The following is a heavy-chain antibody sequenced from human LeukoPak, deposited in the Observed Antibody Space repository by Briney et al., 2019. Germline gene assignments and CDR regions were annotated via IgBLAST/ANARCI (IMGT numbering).Heavy chain of an antibody. V-gene: IGHV3-11*01. Sequence: GGSLRLSCAASGFTFSDYYMSWIRQAPGKGLEWVSYISSSGSTIYYADSVKGRFTISRDNAKNSLYLQMNSLRAEDTAVYYCAKDDPQQEPTFDYWGQGTLVTVSS. CDR2: ISSSGSTI. CDR3: AKDDPQQEPTFDY. CDR1: GFTFSDYY. J-gene: IGHJ4*02. D-gene: IGHD1-14*01.